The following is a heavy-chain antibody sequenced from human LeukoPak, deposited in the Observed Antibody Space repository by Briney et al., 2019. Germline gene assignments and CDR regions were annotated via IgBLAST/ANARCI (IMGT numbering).Heavy chain of an antibody. CDR1: GFTFSSYG. D-gene: IGHD3-10*01. CDR3: ARSLWFGTNWFDP. Sequence: GRSLRLSCAASGFTFSSYGMHWVRQAPGKGLEWVAVVSSDGSVQYYADSVKGRFTISRDNSKNTLYLQMNSLRAEDTAVYYCARSLWFGTNWFDPWGQGTLVTVSS. V-gene: IGHV3-30*03. J-gene: IGHJ5*02. CDR2: VSSDGSVQ.